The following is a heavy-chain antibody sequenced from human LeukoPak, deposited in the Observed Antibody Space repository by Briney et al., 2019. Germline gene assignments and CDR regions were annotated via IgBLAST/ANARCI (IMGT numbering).Heavy chain of an antibody. CDR2: VWHDGRKS. D-gene: IGHD1-26*01. CDR3: ARDYGRDAPMDV. V-gene: IGHV3-33*01. CDR1: EFRLKDYG. J-gene: IGHJ6*02. Sequence: PGRSLRLSCVASEFRLKDYGMHWVRQAPGKGLEWVAVVWHDGRKSQYKKSVEGRFTISRDNSKNTLYLQVNSLRVEDTAVYYCARDYGRDAPMDVWGQGTTVTVSS.